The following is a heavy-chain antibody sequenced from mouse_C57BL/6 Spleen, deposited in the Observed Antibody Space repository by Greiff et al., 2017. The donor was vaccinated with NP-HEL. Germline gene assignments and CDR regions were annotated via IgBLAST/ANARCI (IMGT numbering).Heavy chain of an antibody. D-gene: IGHD2-1*01. CDR1: GYTFTSYW. CDR3: ARFYGNYEGYWYFDV. V-gene: IGHV1-69*01. CDR2: IDPSDSYT. Sequence: QVQLQQPGAELVMPGASVKLSCKASGYTFTSYWMHWVKQRPGQGLEWIGEIDPSDSYTNYNQKFKGKSTLTVDKSSSTAYMQLSSLTSEDSAVYYCARFYGNYEGYWYFDVWGTGTTVTVSS. J-gene: IGHJ1*03.